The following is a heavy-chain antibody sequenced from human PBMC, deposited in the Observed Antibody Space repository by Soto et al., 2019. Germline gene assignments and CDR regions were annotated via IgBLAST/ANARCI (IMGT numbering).Heavy chain of an antibody. Sequence: PGGSLRLSCAASGFTFSSAWMYWVRQAPGKGLEWVGRIKSKTDGERRDYAVPVNGRFTISRDDSKNTLYLQMNSLKIEDTAVYYCVTGPNWGQGTLVTVSS. CDR3: VTGPN. J-gene: IGHJ4*02. V-gene: IGHV3-15*07. CDR1: GFTFSSAW. CDR2: IKSKTDGERR.